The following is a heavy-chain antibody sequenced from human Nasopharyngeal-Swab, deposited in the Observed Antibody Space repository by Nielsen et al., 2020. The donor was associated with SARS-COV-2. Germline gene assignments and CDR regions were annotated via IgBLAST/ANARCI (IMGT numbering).Heavy chain of an antibody. CDR1: GGSISRHY. CDR2: IYYDGSI. V-gene: IGHV4-59*08. CDR3: ARRRDVFDV. Sequence: SETLSLTCAISGGSISRHYWSWVRQPPGKGLEWIGYIYYDGSINYNPSLKSRLTISLDMSKNQFSLKLSSVTAADTAVYFCARRRDVFDVWGQGTMVTVSS. J-gene: IGHJ3*01.